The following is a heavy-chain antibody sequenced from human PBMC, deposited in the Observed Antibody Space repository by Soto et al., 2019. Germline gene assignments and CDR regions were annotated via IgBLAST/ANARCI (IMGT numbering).Heavy chain of an antibody. CDR2: IYHSGST. Sequence: SETLSLTCAVSGGSISSGGYSWSWIRQPPGKGLEWIGYIYHSGSTYYNPSLKSRVTISVDRSKNQFSLKLSSVTAADTAVYYCARYYYGSGSARYYFDYWGQGTLVTAPQ. V-gene: IGHV4-30-2*01. CDR1: GGSISSGGYS. D-gene: IGHD3-10*01. J-gene: IGHJ4*02. CDR3: ARYYYGSGSARYYFDY.